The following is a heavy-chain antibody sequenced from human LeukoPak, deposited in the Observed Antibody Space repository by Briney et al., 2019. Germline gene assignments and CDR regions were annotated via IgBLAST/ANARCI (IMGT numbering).Heavy chain of an antibody. CDR3: ARRDGYDPTTFDY. CDR1: GYSFSSYW. V-gene: IGHV5-51*01. D-gene: IGHD5-24*01. CDR2: IYPGDSDT. Sequence: GESLKISCKGSGYSFSSYWIGWVRQMPGEGLEWMGIIYPGDSDTRYSPSFQGQVTISADKSISTAYLQWSILKASDTAMYYCARRDGYDPTTFDYWGQGTLVTVSS. J-gene: IGHJ4*02.